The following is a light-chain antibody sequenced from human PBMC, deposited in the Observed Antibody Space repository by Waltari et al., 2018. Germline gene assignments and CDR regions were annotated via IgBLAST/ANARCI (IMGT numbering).Light chain of an antibody. CDR2: EVS. Sequence: QSALTQPASVSGSPGQAITLPCTGLSSEIHNYKYVSWFPQHPGKATRLMIYEVSNRPSGVSDRFSGSKSDNSASLVISGLQAEDEADYYCSSFTSSSNWVFGGGTKLTVL. V-gene: IGLV2-14*01. CDR1: SSEIHNYKY. J-gene: IGLJ3*02. CDR3: SSFTSSSNWV.